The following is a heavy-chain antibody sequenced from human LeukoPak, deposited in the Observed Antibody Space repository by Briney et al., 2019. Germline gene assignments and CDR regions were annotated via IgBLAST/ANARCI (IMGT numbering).Heavy chain of an antibody. CDR2: ISSSSSYI. CDR1: GFTFSSYS. Sequence: GGSLRLSCAASGFTFSSYSMNWVRQAPGKGLEWVSSISSSSSYIYYADSVKGRFTISRDNAKNSLYLQMNSLRAEDTAVYYCAKFTVGANLNWFDPWGQGTLVTVSS. J-gene: IGHJ5*02. D-gene: IGHD1-26*01. CDR3: AKFTVGANLNWFDP. V-gene: IGHV3-21*01.